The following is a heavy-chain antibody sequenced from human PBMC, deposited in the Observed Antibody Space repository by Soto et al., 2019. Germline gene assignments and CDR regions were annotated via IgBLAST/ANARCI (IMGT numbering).Heavy chain of an antibody. CDR1: GDYITSNGYF. CDR3: ARDGSSWHTSNNWFDP. V-gene: IGHV4-39*07. J-gene: IGHJ5*02. CDR2: IYYSGTT. Sequence: PSETQSLTCTVSGDYITSNGYFWAWIRQPPGKGLEWIGSIYYSGTTYYNPSLKSRVTISVDTSKNQFSLKLSSVTAADTAVYYCARDGSSWHTSNNWFDPWGQGTLVTVSS. D-gene: IGHD6-13*01.